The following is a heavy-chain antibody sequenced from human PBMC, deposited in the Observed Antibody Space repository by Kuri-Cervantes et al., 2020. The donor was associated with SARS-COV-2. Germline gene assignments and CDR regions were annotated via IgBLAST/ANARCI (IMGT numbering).Heavy chain of an antibody. CDR2: VRGKANNYAT. V-gene: IGHV3-73*01. CDR3: TTLIDY. Sequence: GGSLRLSCEVSGFLFSASVIHWVRQAYGKGLEWVGRVRGKANNYATAYTASVKGRFTISRDDSKNMAYLQMNSLKTEFTAVYYCTTLIDYWVQGALVTVSS. J-gene: IGHJ4*02. CDR1: GFLFSASV.